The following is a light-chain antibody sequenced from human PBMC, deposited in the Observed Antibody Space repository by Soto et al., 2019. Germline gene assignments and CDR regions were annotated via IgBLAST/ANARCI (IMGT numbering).Light chain of an antibody. Sequence: QSALTQPPSVSAAPGQKVTISCSGSSSNIGGNSVSWYQQLPGTAPKLLIYDDNKRPSGIPDRFSGSKSSTSATLGITGFQTGDEADYYCGSWDSSLSAYVFGTGTKVTV. CDR2: DDN. J-gene: IGLJ1*01. CDR1: SSNIGGNS. V-gene: IGLV1-51*01. CDR3: GSWDSSLSAYV.